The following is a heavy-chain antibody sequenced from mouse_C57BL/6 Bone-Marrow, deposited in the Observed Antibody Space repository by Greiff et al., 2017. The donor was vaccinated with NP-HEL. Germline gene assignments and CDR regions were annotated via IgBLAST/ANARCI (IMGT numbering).Heavy chain of an antibody. V-gene: IGHV1-81*01. Sequence: QVQLKQSGAELARPGASVKLSCKASGYTFTSYGISWVKQRTGQGLEWIGEIYPRSGNTYYNEKFKGKATLTADKSSSTAYMELRSLTSEDSAVYFCARGGYGGFAYWGQGTLVTVSA. CDR1: GYTFTSYG. CDR2: IYPRSGNT. J-gene: IGHJ3*01. CDR3: ARGGYGGFAY. D-gene: IGHD2-10*02.